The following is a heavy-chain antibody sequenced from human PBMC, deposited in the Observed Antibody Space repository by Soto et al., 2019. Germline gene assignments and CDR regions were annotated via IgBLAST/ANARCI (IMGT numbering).Heavy chain of an antibody. Sequence: QVQLVQSGAAVKKPGSSVKVSCKASGGTFSSYTISWVRQAPGQGLEWMGRIIPILGIANYAQKFQGRVTITADKSTSTAYMELSSLRSEDTAVYYCARDIAAAGTGNDYWGQGTLVTVSS. CDR2: IIPILGIA. CDR3: ARDIAAAGTGNDY. V-gene: IGHV1-69*08. J-gene: IGHJ4*02. D-gene: IGHD6-13*01. CDR1: GGTFSSYT.